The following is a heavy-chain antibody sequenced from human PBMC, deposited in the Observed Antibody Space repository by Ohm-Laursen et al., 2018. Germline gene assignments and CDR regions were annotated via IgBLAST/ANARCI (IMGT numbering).Heavy chain of an antibody. J-gene: IGHJ4*02. CDR2: ISSSGSTR. CDR1: GFTFSSYW. D-gene: IGHD6-13*01. Sequence: SLRLSCTASGFTFSSYWMSWVRQAPGKGLEWVSYISSSGSTRHYADSVKGRFTISRDNAKNSLNLQMNSLRAEDTAVYYCAAGYSINDYWGQGTLVTVSS. CDR3: AAGYSINDY. V-gene: IGHV3-11*01.